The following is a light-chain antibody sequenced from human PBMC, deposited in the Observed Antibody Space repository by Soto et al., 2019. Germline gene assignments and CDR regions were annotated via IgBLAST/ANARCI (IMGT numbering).Light chain of an antibody. CDR3: QRHINPLA. J-gene: IGKJ4*01. CDR2: DAS. V-gene: IGKV3-11*01. CDR1: QSVSNY. Sequence: EIVLTQSPATLSLSPGERATLSCRASQSVSNYLAWYQQKPGQAPRLLIYDASNRATGIPARFSGSGSGTDFALTIRPLEPEDFAVYYCQRHINPLAFGRGTKVEIK.